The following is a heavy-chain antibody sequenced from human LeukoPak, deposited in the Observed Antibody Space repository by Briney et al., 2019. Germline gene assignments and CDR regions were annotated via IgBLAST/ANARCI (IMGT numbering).Heavy chain of an antibody. Sequence: ASVKVSCKASGYTFTNYGISWVRQAPGQGLEWMGWISAYNGNTNYAQKLQGRVTMTTDTSTSTAYMELRSLRSDDTAVYYCARDEAGITIFGVAYIDYWGQGTLVTVSS. CDR3: ARDEAGITIFGVAYIDY. V-gene: IGHV1-18*01. CDR1: GYTFTNYG. D-gene: IGHD3-3*01. J-gene: IGHJ4*02. CDR2: ISAYNGNT.